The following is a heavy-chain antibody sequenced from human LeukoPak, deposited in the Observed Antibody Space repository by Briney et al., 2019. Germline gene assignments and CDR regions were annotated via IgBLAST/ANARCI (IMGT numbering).Heavy chain of an antibody. Sequence: GASVKVSCKASGGTFSSYAISWVRQAPGQGLEWMGRIVPILGTTNYAPNFQGRVTITTDESTSTAYMELSSLRSEDTAVYCCAKEGYSSSWGDSDFDYWGQGTLVTVSS. CDR3: AKEGYSSSWGDSDFDY. V-gene: IGHV1-69*11. J-gene: IGHJ4*02. D-gene: IGHD6-13*01. CDR1: GGTFSSYA. CDR2: IVPILGTT.